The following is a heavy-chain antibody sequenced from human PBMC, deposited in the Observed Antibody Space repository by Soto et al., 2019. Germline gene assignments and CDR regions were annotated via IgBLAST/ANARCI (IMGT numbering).Heavy chain of an antibody. CDR2: IYYSGST. CDR3: ARVPSRFDSSGYLDY. J-gene: IGHJ4*02. Sequence: SETLSLTCTVSGGSISSGGYYWSWIRQHPGKGLEWIGYIYYSGSTYYNPSLKSRVTISVDTSKNQFSLKLSSVTAADTAVYYCARVPSRFDSSGYLDYWGQGTLVTVSS. V-gene: IGHV4-31*03. CDR1: GGSISSGGYY. D-gene: IGHD3-22*01.